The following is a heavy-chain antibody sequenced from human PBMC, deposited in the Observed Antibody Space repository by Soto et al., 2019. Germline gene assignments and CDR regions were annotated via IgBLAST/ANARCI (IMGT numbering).Heavy chain of an antibody. D-gene: IGHD6-13*01. V-gene: IGHV3-23*01. J-gene: IGHJ6*02. CDR3: AKETSDIAAYYYYYYYGMDV. CDR2: ISGSVGST. Sequence: GGSLRLSCAASGFTFSSYAMSWVRQAPGKGLEWVSAISGSVGSTYYADSVKGRFTISRDNSKNTLYLQMNSLRAEDTAVYYCAKETSDIAAYYYYYYYGMDVWGQGTTVTVSS. CDR1: GFTFSSYA.